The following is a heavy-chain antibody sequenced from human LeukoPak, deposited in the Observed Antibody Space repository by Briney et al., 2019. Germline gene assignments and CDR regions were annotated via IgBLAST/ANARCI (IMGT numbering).Heavy chain of an antibody. CDR2: IYYSGST. CDR3: ARESTGVFDY. V-gene: IGHV4-59*01. J-gene: IGHJ4*02. Sequence: SETLSLTCTVSGGSISSYYWSWLRQPPGKGLEWIGYIYYSGSTNYNPSLKSRVTISVDTSKNQFSLKLSSVTAADTAVYYCARESTGVFDYWGQGTLVTVSS. CDR1: GGSISSYY. D-gene: IGHD1-1*01.